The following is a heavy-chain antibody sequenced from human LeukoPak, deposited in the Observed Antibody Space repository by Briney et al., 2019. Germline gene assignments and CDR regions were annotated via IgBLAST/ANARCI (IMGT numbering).Heavy chain of an antibody. Sequence: GGSLRLSCAAAGFTFSGYAMSWVRQAPGKGLEWVSAISGSGGSTYYADSVKGRFTISRDNSKNTLYLQMNSLRADDTAVYYCARDPGFSSFDYWGQGTLVTVSS. D-gene: IGHD3-3*02. V-gene: IGHV3-23*01. J-gene: IGHJ4*02. CDR3: ARDPGFSSFDY. CDR1: GFTFSGYA. CDR2: ISGSGGST.